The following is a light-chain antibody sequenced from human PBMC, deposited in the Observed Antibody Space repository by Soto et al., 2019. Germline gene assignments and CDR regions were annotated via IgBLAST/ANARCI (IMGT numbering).Light chain of an antibody. V-gene: IGKV1-5*01. CDR1: QSFATW. CDR3: QQYDTYPET. CDR2: DAS. J-gene: IGKJ1*01. Sequence: GDRVTITCRASQSFATWLAWYQQKPGKAPHLLIFDASFLYDGVPSRFSGRGSGTEFTLTIDGLQPDDFATYYCQQYDTYPETFGQGTKVDIK.